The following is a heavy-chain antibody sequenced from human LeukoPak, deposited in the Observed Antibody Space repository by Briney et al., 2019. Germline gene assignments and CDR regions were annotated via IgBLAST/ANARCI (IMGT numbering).Heavy chain of an antibody. V-gene: IGHV3-33*06. CDR2: IWYDGGNK. CDR1: GFTFSSYG. Sequence: PGGSLRLSCAASGFTFSSYGMHWVRQAPGKGLEWVAVIWYDGGNKYYADSVKGRFTISRDNSKNTLYLQMNSLRAEDTAVYYCAKAGRDGYNYEVWDFDYWGQGTLVTVSS. CDR3: AKAGRDGYNYEVWDFDY. J-gene: IGHJ4*02. D-gene: IGHD5-24*01.